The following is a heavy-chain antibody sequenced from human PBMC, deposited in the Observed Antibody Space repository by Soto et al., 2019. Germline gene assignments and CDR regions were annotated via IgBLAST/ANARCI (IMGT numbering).Heavy chain of an antibody. CDR2: ISYGGGTT. Sequence: GSLRLSCAASEFTFSNYAMSWVRQAPGKGLEWVSAISYGGGTTYYADSVKDRFTISRDNSKNTLYLQMNSLRAEDTAVYYCAKNPGYYYDSTGYHFDYWGQGTLVTVSS. CDR3: AKNPGYYYDSTGYHFDY. J-gene: IGHJ4*02. CDR1: EFTFSNYA. V-gene: IGHV3-23*01. D-gene: IGHD3-22*01.